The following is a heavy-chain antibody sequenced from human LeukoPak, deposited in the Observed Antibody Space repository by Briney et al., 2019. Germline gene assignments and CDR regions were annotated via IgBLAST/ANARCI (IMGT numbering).Heavy chain of an antibody. CDR3: ARDSPPLDIVVVPAAISGPNYYYYYMDV. D-gene: IGHD2-2*01. Sequence: PSETLSLTCTVSGGSISSYYWSWIRQPPGKGLEWIGYIYYSGSTNYNPSHKSRVTISVDTSKNQFSLKLSSVTAADTAVYYCARDSPPLDIVVVPAAISGPNYYYYYMDVWGKGTTVTVSS. CDR1: GGSISSYY. V-gene: IGHV4-59*01. CDR2: IYYSGST. J-gene: IGHJ6*03.